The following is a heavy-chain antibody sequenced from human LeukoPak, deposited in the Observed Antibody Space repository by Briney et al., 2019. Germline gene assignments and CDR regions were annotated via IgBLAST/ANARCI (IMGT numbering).Heavy chain of an antibody. CDR3: ARNAVVVVPSYYYYYMDV. V-gene: IGHV4-39*07. J-gene: IGHJ6*03. CDR1: GGSISSSSYY. Sequence: SETLSLTCTVSGGSISSSSYYWGWIRQPPGKGLEWIGSIYYSGSTYYTPSLKSRVTISVDTSKNQFSLKLNSVTAADTAVYYCARNAVVVVPSYYYYYMDVWGKGTTVTISS. CDR2: IYYSGST. D-gene: IGHD2-15*01.